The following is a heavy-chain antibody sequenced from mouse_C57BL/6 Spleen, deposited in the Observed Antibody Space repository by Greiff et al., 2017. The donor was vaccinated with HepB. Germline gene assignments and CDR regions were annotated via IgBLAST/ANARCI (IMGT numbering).Heavy chain of an antibody. J-gene: IGHJ1*03. V-gene: IGHV1-4*01. CDR2: INPSSGYT. Sequence: QVQLQQSGAELARPGASVKMSCKASGYTFTSYTMHWVKQRPGQGLEWIGYINPSSGYTKYNQKFKDKATLTADKSSSTAYMQLSSLTSEDSAVYYCANYCGSFWYFDVWGTGTTVTVSS. CDR3: ANYCGSFWYFDV. D-gene: IGHD1-1*01. CDR1: GYTFTSYT.